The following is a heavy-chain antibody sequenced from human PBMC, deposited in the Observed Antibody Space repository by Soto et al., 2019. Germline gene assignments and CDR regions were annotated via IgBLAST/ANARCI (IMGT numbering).Heavy chain of an antibody. D-gene: IGHD5-12*01. CDR3: ATAPLAPSH. CDR2: INSNGGST. J-gene: IGHJ4*02. CDR1: GFTFSTYP. Sequence: EVQLLESGGDLVQPGGSLRLSCAASGFTFSTYPMTWVRQAPGKGLEWVSTINSNGGSTYYADSVKGRFTVSRDNSKNTLYLQMNSLRAEDAAIYYCATAPLAPSHWGQGTLVTVSS. V-gene: IGHV3-23*01.